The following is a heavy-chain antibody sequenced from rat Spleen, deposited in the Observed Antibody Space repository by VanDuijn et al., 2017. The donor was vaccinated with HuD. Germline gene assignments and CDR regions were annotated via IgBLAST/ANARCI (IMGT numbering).Heavy chain of an antibody. CDR3: TRDSNNNYGAYWYFDF. CDR1: GFSLISYA. D-gene: IGHD1-10*01. J-gene: IGHJ1*01. V-gene: IGHV2-15*01. CDR2: IWGDGST. Sequence: QVQLRESGPGLVQPSQTLSLTCTVSGFSLISYAVNWVRQPPGKGLEWMGEIWGDGSTAYNSALQSRLSISRDTYKNKVFLKMNSLQIDDTGTYYCTRDSNNNYGAYWYFDFWGPGTMVTVSS.